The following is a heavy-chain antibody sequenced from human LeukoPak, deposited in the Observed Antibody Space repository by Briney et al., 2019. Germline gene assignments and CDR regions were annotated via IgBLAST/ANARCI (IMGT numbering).Heavy chain of an antibody. CDR3: ARVAAAGHFDY. CDR1: GGSISSYY. D-gene: IGHD6-13*01. J-gene: IGHJ4*02. Sequence: SETLSLTCTVSGGSISSYYWSWIRQPPGKGLEWIGYIYYSGSTNYNPSLKSRVTISVDTSKNQFSLKLSSVTAADTAVYYCARVAAAGHFDYWGQGTLVTVSS. CDR2: IYYSGST. V-gene: IGHV4-59*01.